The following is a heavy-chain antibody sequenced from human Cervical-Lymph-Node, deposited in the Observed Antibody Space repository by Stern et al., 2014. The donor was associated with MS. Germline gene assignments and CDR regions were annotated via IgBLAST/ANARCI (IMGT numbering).Heavy chain of an antibody. CDR1: GYTFTSYG. CDR2: IIASNGNT. D-gene: IGHD2-21*01. J-gene: IGHJ3*02. CDR3: ARGLLGSDNAFDI. Sequence: QVQLVQSGAEVKKPGASVKVSCKASGYTFTSYGISWVRQAPGQGLEWMGWIIASNGNTTIAQKIQGRVTMPTDTSPSSAYMELRSLRSDDTAVYYCARGLLGSDNAFDIWGQGTMVTVSS. V-gene: IGHV1-18*01.